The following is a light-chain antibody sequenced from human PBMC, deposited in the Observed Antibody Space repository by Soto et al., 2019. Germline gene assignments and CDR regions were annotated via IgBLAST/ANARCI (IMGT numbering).Light chain of an antibody. CDR1: QSVSSTY. CDR3: HHYGSSPTWT. CDR2: GAS. Sequence: EIVLTQSPGTLSLSPGERATLSCRASQSVSSTYLAWYQQKPGQAPRLLIYGASIRAIGIPDRFSGSGSGTDVTLTVSRLEPEDLSVYYCHHYGSSPTWTFGQGTKVEFK. V-gene: IGKV3-20*01. J-gene: IGKJ1*01.